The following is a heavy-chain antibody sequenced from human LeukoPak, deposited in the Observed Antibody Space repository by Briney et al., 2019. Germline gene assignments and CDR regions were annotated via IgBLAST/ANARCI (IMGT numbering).Heavy chain of an antibody. D-gene: IGHD3-22*01. Sequence: SETLSLTCTVSGGSISSYYWSWIRQPPGKGLEWIGYISYSGSTNYNTSLKSRITISVDTSKNQFSLKLSSVNPADTAVYYCARVIANSSGYRYYYNYYYMDVWGKGTTVTVSS. V-gene: IGHV4-59*01. CDR3: ARVIANSSGYRYYYNYYYMDV. CDR1: GGSISSYY. CDR2: ISYSGST. J-gene: IGHJ6*03.